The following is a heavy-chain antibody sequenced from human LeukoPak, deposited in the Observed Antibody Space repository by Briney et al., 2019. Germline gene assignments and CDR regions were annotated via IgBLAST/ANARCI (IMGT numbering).Heavy chain of an antibody. Sequence: GGSLILSCAVSGITLSNYGMSWVRPAPGKGLEWVAGISGSGGRTNYADAVKGQFTISRDNAKNTLFLQMNSLRVEDTAVYFCAKRGVVIRVILVGFHKEAYYFDSWGQGALVTVSS. CDR3: AKRGVVIRVILVGFHKEAYYFDS. V-gene: IGHV3-23*01. J-gene: IGHJ4*02. CDR2: ISGSGGRT. D-gene: IGHD3-22*01. CDR1: GITLSNYG.